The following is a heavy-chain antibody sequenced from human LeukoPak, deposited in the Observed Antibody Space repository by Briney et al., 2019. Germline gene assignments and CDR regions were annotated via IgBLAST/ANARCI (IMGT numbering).Heavy chain of an antibody. CDR1: GFTFSSYA. CDR2: ISGSGGST. V-gene: IGHV3-23*01. D-gene: IGHD2-21*02. J-gene: IGHJ4*02. CDR3: AKTARRSRYYFDY. Sequence: AGGSLRLSCAASGFTFSSYAMSWVRQAPGEGLEWVSAISGSGGSTYYADSVKGRFTISRDNSKNTLYLQMNSLRAEDTAVYYCAKTARRSRYYFDYWGQGTLVTVSS.